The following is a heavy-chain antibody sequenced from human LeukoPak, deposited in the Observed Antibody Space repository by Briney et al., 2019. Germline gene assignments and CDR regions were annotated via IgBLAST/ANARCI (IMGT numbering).Heavy chain of an antibody. D-gene: IGHD5-24*01. J-gene: IGHJ4*02. Sequence: ASVKVSCKASGYTFTSYAMHWVRQAPGQTLEWLGWINAANGYTKYLQEFQGRVTITRDTSASTAYMELSSLRSEDMAVYYCVIRDGSTDHWGQGTLVTVSS. CDR2: INAANGYT. CDR1: GYTFTSYA. CDR3: VIRDGSTDH. V-gene: IGHV1-3*03.